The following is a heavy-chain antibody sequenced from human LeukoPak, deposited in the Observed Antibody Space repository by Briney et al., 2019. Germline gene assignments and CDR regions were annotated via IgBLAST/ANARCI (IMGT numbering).Heavy chain of an antibody. V-gene: IGHV3-48*01. CDR3: ASISYGWAFDY. Sequence: PGGSLRLSCAASGFTFSSYSMNWVRQAPGKGLEWVSYISSSSSTIYYADSVKGRFTISRDNAKNSLYLQMNSLRAEDTAVYYCASISYGWAFDYWGQGTLVTVSS. D-gene: IGHD5-18*01. CDR1: GFTFSSYS. J-gene: IGHJ4*02. CDR2: ISSSSSTI.